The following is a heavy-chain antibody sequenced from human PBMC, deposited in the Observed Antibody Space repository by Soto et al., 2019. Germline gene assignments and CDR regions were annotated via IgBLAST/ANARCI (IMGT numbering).Heavy chain of an antibody. V-gene: IGHV4-34*01. CDR2: INHSGST. J-gene: IGHJ6*02. D-gene: IGHD6-13*01. CDR3: ARPRAAAGPYYYYGMDV. Sequence: PSETLSLTCAVYGGSFSGYYWSWIRQPPGKGLEWIGEINHSGSTNYNPSLKSRVTISVDTSKNQFSIKLNSVTAADTAVYYCARPRAAAGPYYYYGMDVWGQGTTVTVSS. CDR1: GGSFSGYY.